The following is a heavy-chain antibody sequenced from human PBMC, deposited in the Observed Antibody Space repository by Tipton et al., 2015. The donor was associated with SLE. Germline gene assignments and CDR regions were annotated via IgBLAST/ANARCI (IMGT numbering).Heavy chain of an antibody. CDR1: GGSISSSSYY. D-gene: IGHD6-6*01. J-gene: IGHJ4*02. Sequence: TLSLTCTVSGGSISSSSYYWGWIRQPPGKGLEWIGYIYYSGSTYYNPSLKSRVTISVDTSKNQFSLKLSSVTAADTAVYYCASIEYSSSSGRGYWGQGTLVTVSS. V-gene: IGHV4-31*03. CDR3: ASIEYSSSSGRGY. CDR2: IYYSGST.